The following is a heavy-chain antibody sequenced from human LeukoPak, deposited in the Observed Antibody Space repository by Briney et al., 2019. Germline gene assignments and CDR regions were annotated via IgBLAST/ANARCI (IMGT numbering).Heavy chain of an antibody. CDR1: GGSISSSSYY. J-gene: IGHJ4*02. V-gene: IGHV4-39*01. Sequence: SETLSLTCTVSGGSISSSSYYWGWIRQPPGKGLEWIGSIYYSGSTYYNPSLKSRVTISVDTSKNQFSLKLSSVTAADTAVYYCARAVLLWFGSIDYWGQGTLVTVSS. CDR3: ARAVLLWFGSIDY. CDR2: IYYSGST. D-gene: IGHD3-10*01.